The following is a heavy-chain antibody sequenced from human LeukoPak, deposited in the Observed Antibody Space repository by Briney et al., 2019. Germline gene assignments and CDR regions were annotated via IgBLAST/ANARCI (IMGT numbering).Heavy chain of an antibody. D-gene: IGHD5-24*01. J-gene: IGHJ4*02. V-gene: IGHV1-2*04. CDR2: INPNSGGT. Sequence: ASVKVSCEASGYTFTGYYMHWVRQAPGQGLEWMGWINPNSGGTNYAQKFQGWVTMTRDTSISTAYMELSRLRSDDTAVYYCARASKMTTIVDYWGQGTLVTVSS. CDR3: ARASKMTTIVDY. CDR1: GYTFTGYY.